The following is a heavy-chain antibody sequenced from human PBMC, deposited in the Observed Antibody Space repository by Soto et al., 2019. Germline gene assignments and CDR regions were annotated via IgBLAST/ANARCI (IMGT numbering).Heavy chain of an antibody. CDR1: GCSISSGGYY. Sequence: PSETLSLSCTVSGCSISSGGYYWSWIRQHPGKGLEWIGYIYYSGSTYYNPSLKSRVTISVDTSKNQFSLKLSSVTAADTAVYYCARSTLRWFRYFDYWGQGTLVTVSS. J-gene: IGHJ4*02. CDR3: ARSTLRWFRYFDY. D-gene: IGHD4-17*01. CDR2: IYYSGST. V-gene: IGHV4-31*03.